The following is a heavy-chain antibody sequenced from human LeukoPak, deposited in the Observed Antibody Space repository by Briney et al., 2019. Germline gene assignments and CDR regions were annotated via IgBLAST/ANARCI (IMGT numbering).Heavy chain of an antibody. CDR1: GYTFTSYG. CDR3: ARVMNVAAAGNEYYYYGMDV. V-gene: IGHV1-18*01. Sequence: ASVKVSCKASGYTFTSYGISWVRQAPGQRLEWMGWISAYNGNTNYAQKLQGRVTMTTDTSASTAYMELRSLRSDDTAVYYCARVMNVAAAGNEYYYYGMDVWGQGTTVTVSS. J-gene: IGHJ6*02. CDR2: ISAYNGNT. D-gene: IGHD6-25*01.